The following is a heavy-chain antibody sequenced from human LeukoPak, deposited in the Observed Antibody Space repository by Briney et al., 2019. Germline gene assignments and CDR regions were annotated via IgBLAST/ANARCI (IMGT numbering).Heavy chain of an antibody. CDR2: INVNGGAM. CDR1: GFNFKDYY. J-gene: IGHJ4*02. D-gene: IGHD6-13*01. Sequence: PGGSLRLSCAASGFNFKDYYFSWIRQAPGKGLEWVSFINVNGGAMYYADFVKGRFTISRDNAKSSLYLEMNSLRVEDTAVYYCARGPRILAAGSYYFDYWGQGSLVTVSS. CDR3: ARGPRILAAGSYYFDY. V-gene: IGHV3-11*01.